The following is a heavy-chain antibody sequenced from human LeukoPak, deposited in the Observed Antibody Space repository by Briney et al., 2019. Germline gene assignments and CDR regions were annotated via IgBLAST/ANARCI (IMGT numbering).Heavy chain of an antibody. D-gene: IGHD5-24*01. J-gene: IGHJ4*02. CDR2: ISSSSSYI. V-gene: IGHV3-21*01. CDR1: GFTFSSYS. Sequence: GGSLRLSCAASGFTFSSYSMNWVRQAPGKGLEWVSSISSSSSYIYYADSVKGRSTIPRDNAKNSLYLQMNSLRAEDTAVYYCAKMATLAYYFDYWGQGTLVTVSS. CDR3: AKMATLAYYFDY.